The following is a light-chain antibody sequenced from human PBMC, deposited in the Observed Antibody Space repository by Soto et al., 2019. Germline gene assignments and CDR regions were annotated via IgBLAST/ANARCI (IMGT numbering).Light chain of an antibody. J-gene: IGLJ3*02. CDR3: ATWDDSRNGGV. Sequence: QSVLTQPPSPSGTPGQRVTVSCSGSSSNIGRNTVNWYQQRPGKAPKLLMYSSIQRPSGVPDRFSGSKSGTSASLAISGLQAEDEADDYCATWDDSRNGGVFGGGTKLTVL. V-gene: IGLV1-44*01. CDR1: SSNIGRNT. CDR2: SSI.